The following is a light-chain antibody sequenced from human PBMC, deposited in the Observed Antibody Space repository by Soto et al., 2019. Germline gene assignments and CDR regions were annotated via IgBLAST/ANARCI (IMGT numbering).Light chain of an antibody. CDR1: SSNIGSNY. CDR2: DNN. V-gene: IGLV1-51*01. J-gene: IGLJ2*01. CDR3: GSWDNSLSGVI. Sequence: QSALTQPPSVSAAPGQEVTISCSGSSSNIGSNYVSWYQQLPGTAPKVLIYDNNNRPSGIPDRVSGSKSCTSASLVITGLQTGDEADYYCGSWDNSLSGVIFGGGTKVTVL.